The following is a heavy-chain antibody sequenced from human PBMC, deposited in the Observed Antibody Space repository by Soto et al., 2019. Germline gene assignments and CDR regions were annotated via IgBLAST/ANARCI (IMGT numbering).Heavy chain of an antibody. CDR1: GYTFSTYY. V-gene: IGHV1-46*01. Sequence: QVQLVQSGAEVKKPGASVKVSCKASGYTFSTYYMHWVRQAPGQGYEWMGIINPSGGSTTYAQKFQDRVTMTRDTSTTTVYMELSSLKSEDTAVYYCARYDYNGYYFDYRGQGTLVTVSS. CDR2: INPSGGST. J-gene: IGHJ4*02. D-gene: IGHD4-4*01. CDR3: ARYDYNGYYFDY.